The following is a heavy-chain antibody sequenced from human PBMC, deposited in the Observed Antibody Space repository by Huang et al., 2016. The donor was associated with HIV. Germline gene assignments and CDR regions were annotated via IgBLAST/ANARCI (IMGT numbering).Heavy chain of an antibody. CDR3: ARRIGSPSFYYGLDV. CDR2: IYPGYSDT. J-gene: IGHJ6*02. V-gene: IGHV5-51*01. Sequence: EVQLVQSGAEVKKPGESLKISCKGSGYRFRSNWIGWVRQMPGKGLEWMGIIYPGYSDTRYSPSFQGQVTIAADKSINTAYLQWSSLKASDTAMYYCARRIGSPSFYYGLDVWGQGTTVTVSS. D-gene: IGHD3-22*01. CDR1: GYRFRSNW.